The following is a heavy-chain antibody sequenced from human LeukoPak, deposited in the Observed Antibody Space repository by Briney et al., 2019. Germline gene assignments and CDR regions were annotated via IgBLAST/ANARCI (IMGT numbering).Heavy chain of an antibody. D-gene: IGHD3-22*01. Sequence: GGSLRLSCSASGFTFSTYAMHWVRQAPGKGLEYVSAISSKGDSTFYADSVKGRFTISRDNSKNTLYLQMSSLRTEDTAVYYCVKASSDYYYDSWGQGAPVTVSS. CDR2: ISSKGDST. V-gene: IGHV3-64D*06. J-gene: IGHJ5*01. CDR1: GFTFSTYA. CDR3: VKASSDYYYDS.